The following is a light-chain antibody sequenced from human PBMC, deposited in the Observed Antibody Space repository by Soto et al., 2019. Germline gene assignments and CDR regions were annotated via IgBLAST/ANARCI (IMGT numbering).Light chain of an antibody. Sequence: EVTQTPTTLSGSVGDRVTITVRASHTISSLLAWYQQTPGKAPKLLIYKASTLKSGVPSRFSGSGSGTEFTLTISSLQADDFAAYYCQQYYSYSTFGGGTMAAIK. V-gene: IGKV1-5*03. CDR2: KAS. J-gene: IGKJ4*01. CDR3: QQYYSYST. CDR1: HTISSL.